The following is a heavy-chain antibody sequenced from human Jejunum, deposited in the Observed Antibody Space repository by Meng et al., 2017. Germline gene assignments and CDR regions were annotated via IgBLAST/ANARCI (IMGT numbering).Heavy chain of an antibody. CDR1: GFSLTTTGMA. J-gene: IGHJ5*02. CDR2: IYSNDEK. V-gene: IGHV2-5*04. CDR3: VRRARSSGWGEDNWFDP. Sequence: SGPTLVKPTQTLTLTRTFSGFSLTTTGMAVGWIRQPPGKALEWLVIIYSNDEKYYSPSLKSRLTITKDTSKNQVVLTMANMDPVDTGTYYCVRRARSSGWGEDNWFDPWGQGTLVTVSS. D-gene: IGHD3-16*01.